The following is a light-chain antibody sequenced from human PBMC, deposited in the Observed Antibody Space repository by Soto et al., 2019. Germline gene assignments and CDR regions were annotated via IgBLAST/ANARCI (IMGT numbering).Light chain of an antibody. CDR2: AAS. J-gene: IGKJ5*01. CDR1: QSISNY. Sequence: DIQMTQSPSYLVASVGDSVTRTCRASQSISNYLNWYQQKPGKAPKLLIYAASSLQSGVPSRFSGSGSGTDFTLTISSLQPEDFATYYCQKSYSTPITFGHGKRLEIK. V-gene: IGKV1-39*01. CDR3: QKSYSTPIT.